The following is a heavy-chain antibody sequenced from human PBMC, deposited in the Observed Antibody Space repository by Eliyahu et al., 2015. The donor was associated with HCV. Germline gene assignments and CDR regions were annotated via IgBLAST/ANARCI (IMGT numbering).Heavy chain of an antibody. Sequence: QVQLVQSGAEVKKSGASVKVSCKASGYTFIGYGISWLRQAPGQGLEWVGWISAHNGQTDSAQKVQDRVTMTIDTSTATAYLEVRSLIFDDTAVYYCARDSPLASVAARPLDFWGQGTLVTVSS. V-gene: IGHV1-18*04. CDR1: GYTFIGYG. CDR3: ARDSPLASVAARPLDF. D-gene: IGHD6-6*01. CDR2: ISAHNGQT. J-gene: IGHJ4*02.